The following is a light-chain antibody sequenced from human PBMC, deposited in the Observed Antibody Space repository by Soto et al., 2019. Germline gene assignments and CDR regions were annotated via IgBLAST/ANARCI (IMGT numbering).Light chain of an antibody. CDR2: AAS. Sequence: DIQMTQSPSSLSASVGDIVTITCRASQSIRSYLNWYQQKPGKAPKLLIYAASSLQSGVPSRFSGSGSGTDFTLTISSLQPEDFATYYCQQSYSTPWTFGQGTKVEIK. V-gene: IGKV1-39*01. CDR3: QQSYSTPWT. J-gene: IGKJ1*01. CDR1: QSIRSY.